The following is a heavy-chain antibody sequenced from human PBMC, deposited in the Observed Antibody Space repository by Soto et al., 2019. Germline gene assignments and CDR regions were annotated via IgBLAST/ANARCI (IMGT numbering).Heavy chain of an antibody. D-gene: IGHD3-10*01. CDR2: INSDGSST. CDR1: GFTFSSYW. Sequence: GGSLRLSCAASGFTFSSYWMHWVRQAPGKGLVWVSRINSDGSSTSYADSVKGRFTISRDNAKNTLYLQMNSLRAEDTAVYYCARGSNFQNLYYYYMDVWGKGTTVTVSS. CDR3: ARGSNFQNLYYYYMDV. V-gene: IGHV3-74*01. J-gene: IGHJ6*03.